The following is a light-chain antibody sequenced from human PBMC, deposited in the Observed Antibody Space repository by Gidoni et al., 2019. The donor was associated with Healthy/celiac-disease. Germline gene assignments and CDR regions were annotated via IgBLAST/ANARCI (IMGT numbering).Light chain of an antibody. CDR2: DAS. Sequence: DIQMTQSPSTLSASVGDRVTITCRASQSISSWVAWYQQKPGKAPKLLIYDASSLESGVPSRLSGSGSGTEFTLTISSLQDDDFATYYCQQYNSYSWTFGQGTKVEIK. CDR1: QSISSW. J-gene: IGKJ1*01. V-gene: IGKV1-5*01. CDR3: QQYNSYSWT.